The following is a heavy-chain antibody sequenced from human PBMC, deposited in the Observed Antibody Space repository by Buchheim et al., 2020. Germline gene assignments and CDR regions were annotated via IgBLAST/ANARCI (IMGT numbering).Heavy chain of an antibody. Sequence: EVQLLESGGGLVQPGGSLRLSCAASGFTFNTYAMSWVRQAPGKGLEWVSGITSSGGYTLYADSVKGSFTISRDNFKNTLSLQMNSLRDEDTALYYCAKDVRYCSNNRCDSWGQG. CDR1: GFTFNTYA. CDR3: AKDVRYCSNNRCDS. V-gene: IGHV3-23*01. CDR2: ITSSGGYT. J-gene: IGHJ5*02. D-gene: IGHD2-2*01.